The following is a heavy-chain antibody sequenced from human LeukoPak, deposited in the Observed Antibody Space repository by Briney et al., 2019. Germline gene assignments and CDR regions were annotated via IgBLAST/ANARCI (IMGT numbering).Heavy chain of an antibody. CDR1: GGPISSGAYY. Sequence: ASGTLSLACTVSGGPISSGAYYWSWIRQHPGRGLEWIGYIYYSGSTYYNPSLKSRVIISIDTSKNRFSLNLSSVTAADTAVYYCARAPIGSGNDYYFDYWGQGTLVTVSS. CDR2: IYYSGST. V-gene: IGHV4-31*03. J-gene: IGHJ4*02. D-gene: IGHD3-10*01. CDR3: ARAPIGSGNDYYFDY.